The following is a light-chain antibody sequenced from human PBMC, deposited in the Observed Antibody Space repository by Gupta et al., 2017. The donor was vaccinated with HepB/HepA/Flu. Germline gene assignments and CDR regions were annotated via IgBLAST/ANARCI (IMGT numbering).Light chain of an antibody. CDR2: DVS. Sequence: HSALTQPASVSGSPGPSITISCTGTSSDDGGHNYVSWYQQHPGKAPKLIIYDVSNRPSGVSSRFSGSNSGNTASLTISGLQAEDAADYYCSSDTSTSTCVFGPGTKVTVL. CDR3: SSDTSTSTCV. CDR1: SSDDGGHNY. V-gene: IGLV2-14*03. J-gene: IGLJ1*01.